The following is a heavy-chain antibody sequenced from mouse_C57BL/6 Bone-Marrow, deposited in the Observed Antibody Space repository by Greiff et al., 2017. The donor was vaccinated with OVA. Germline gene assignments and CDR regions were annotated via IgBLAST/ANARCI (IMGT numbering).Heavy chain of an antibody. D-gene: IGHD1-1*01. CDR1: GYTFTDYY. J-gene: IGHJ2*01. CDR2: INPNNGGT. CDR3: ARPRLITTVVATDY. Sequence: VQLQQSGPELVKPGASVKISCKASGYTFTDYYMNWVKQSHGKSLEWIGDINPNNGGTSYNQKFKGKATLTVDKSSSPAYMEPRSLTSEDSAVYYCARPRLITTVVATDYWGQGTTLTVSS. V-gene: IGHV1-26*01.